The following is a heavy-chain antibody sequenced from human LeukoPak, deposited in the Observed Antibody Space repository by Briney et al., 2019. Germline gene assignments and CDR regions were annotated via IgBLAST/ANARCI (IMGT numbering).Heavy chain of an antibody. V-gene: IGHV4-34*01. CDR2: INHSGST. CDR1: GGSFSGYY. CDR3: ARDRGYDSSGINY. D-gene: IGHD3-22*01. Sequence: SETLSLTCAVYGGSFSGYYWSWIRQPPGKGLEWIGEINHSGSTNYNPSLKSRVTISVDTSKNQFSLKLSSVTAADTAVYYCARDRGYDSSGINYWGQGTLVTVSS. J-gene: IGHJ4*02.